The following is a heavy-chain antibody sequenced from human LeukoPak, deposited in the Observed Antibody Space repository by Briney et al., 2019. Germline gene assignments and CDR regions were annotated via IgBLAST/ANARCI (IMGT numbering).Heavy chain of an antibody. Sequence: SVKVSCKASGGTFSSYAISWVRRAPGQGLEWMGRIIPIFGTANYAQKFQGRVTITTDESTSTAYMELSSLRSEDTAVYYCARDRSGYGDYFDYWGQGTLVTVSS. CDR1: GGTFSSYA. J-gene: IGHJ4*02. CDR2: IIPIFGTA. CDR3: ARDRSGYGDYFDY. D-gene: IGHD4-17*01. V-gene: IGHV1-69*05.